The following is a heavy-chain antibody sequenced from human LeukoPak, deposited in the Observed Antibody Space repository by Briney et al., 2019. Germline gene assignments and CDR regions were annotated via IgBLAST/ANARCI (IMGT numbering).Heavy chain of an antibody. D-gene: IGHD1-26*01. J-gene: IGHJ3*02. CDR1: GGSISSGAYS. CDR3: ARETRLHSGSYTNDAFDI. V-gene: IGHV4-61*08. CDR2: ISYSGST. Sequence: SETLSLTCAVSGGSISSGAYSWSWIRQPPGKGLEWIGYISYSGSTDYNPSLKSRVTISLDTSKNQFSLRLSSVTAADTAVYYCARETRLHSGSYTNDAFDIWGQGTMVTVSS.